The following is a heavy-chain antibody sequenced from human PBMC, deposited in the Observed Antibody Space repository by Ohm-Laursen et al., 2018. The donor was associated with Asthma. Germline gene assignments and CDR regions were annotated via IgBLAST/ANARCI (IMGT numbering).Heavy chain of an antibody. Sequence: SDTLSLTCALSGASFSGYYWSWIRPPPGKGLEWIGEINHSGSTNYNPSLKSRVTISVDTSKNQFSLKLSYVTAADTAVYYCARLPKTYCSSTSCYLGYYYYGMDVWGQGTTVTVSS. CDR3: ARLPKTYCSSTSCYLGYYYYGMDV. J-gene: IGHJ6*02. V-gene: IGHV4-34*01. D-gene: IGHD2-2*01. CDR2: INHSGST. CDR1: GASFSGYY.